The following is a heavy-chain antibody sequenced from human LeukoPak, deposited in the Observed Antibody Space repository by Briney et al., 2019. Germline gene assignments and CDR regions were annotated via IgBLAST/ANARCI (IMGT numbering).Heavy chain of an antibody. J-gene: IGHJ2*01. Sequence: GGSLRLSCAASGFTFSSFNMNWVRQAPGKGLEWVSSISSTSSLIWYADSLKGRFTISRDNAKNTLYLQMNSLRDEDTAVYYCARGLGIFDLWGRGTRVTVSS. D-gene: IGHD7-27*01. CDR1: GFTFSSFN. CDR3: ARGLGIFDL. V-gene: IGHV3-21*01. CDR2: ISSTSSLI.